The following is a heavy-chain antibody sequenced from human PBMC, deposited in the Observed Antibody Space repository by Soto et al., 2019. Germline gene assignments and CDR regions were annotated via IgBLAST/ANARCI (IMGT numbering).Heavy chain of an antibody. D-gene: IGHD6-6*01. CDR2: INHSGST. J-gene: IGHJ4*02. V-gene: IGHV4-34*01. Sequence: QVLLQQWGAGLLKPSETLSLTCAVYGGSFSGYYWSWVRQPPGKGLEWIGEINHSGSTNYNPSLKSRVTISVDTSKNQFSLRLSSVTAADTAVYYCARTSRFNYWGQRTLVTVSS. CDR3: ARTSRFNY. CDR1: GGSFSGYY.